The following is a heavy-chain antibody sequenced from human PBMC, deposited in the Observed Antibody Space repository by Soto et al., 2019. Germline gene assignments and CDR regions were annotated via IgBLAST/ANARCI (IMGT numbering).Heavy chain of an antibody. CDR1: GFTFSSYG. V-gene: IGHV3-30*18. Sequence: PGGSQRLSCAASGFTFSSYGMHRVRQAPGKGLEWVAVISYEGSNKYYADSVKGRFTITRDNSKNTLYLQMSSLRAEDMAVYYCAKVSGAVADGTSFDYWGQGTLVTVSS. D-gene: IGHD6-19*01. CDR3: AKVSGAVADGTSFDY. CDR2: ISYEGSNK. J-gene: IGHJ4*02.